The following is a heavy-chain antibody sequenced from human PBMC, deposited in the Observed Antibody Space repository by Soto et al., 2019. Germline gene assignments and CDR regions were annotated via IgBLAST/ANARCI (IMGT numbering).Heavy chain of an antibody. D-gene: IGHD3-22*01. CDR2: IYYSGST. J-gene: IGHJ4*02. CDR1: GGSISSGGYY. CDR3: ARGPRTYYYDSSGYQDY. V-gene: IGHV4-31*03. Sequence: PSETLSLTCTVSGGSISSGGYYWSWIRQHPGKGLEWIGYIYYSGSTYYNPSLKSRVTISVDTSKNQFSLKLSSVTAADTAVYYCARGPRTYYYDSSGYQDYWGQGTLVTVSS.